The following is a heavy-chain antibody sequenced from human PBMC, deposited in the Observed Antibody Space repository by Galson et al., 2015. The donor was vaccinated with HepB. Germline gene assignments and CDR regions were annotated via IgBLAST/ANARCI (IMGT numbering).Heavy chain of an antibody. J-gene: IGHJ5*02. V-gene: IGHV3-21*01. Sequence: SLRLSCAASGFTFSSYSMNWVRQAPGKGLEWVSSISSSSSYIYYADSVKGRFTISSDNAKNSLYLQMNSLRAEDTAVYYCARERYCSGGSCYYFWFDPWGQGTLVTVSS. CDR2: ISSSSSYI. CDR3: ARERYCSGGSCYYFWFDP. CDR1: GFTFSSYS. D-gene: IGHD2-15*01.